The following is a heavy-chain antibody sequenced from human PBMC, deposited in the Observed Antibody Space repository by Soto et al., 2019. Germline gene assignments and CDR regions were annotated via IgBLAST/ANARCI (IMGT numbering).Heavy chain of an antibody. CDR2: ISAYNGNT. CDR3: AIWFGVLWFGALDYYGMDV. V-gene: IGHV1-18*04. CDR1: GYTFTSYG. Sequence: ASVNVSFKASGYTFTSYGISWVRQAPGQGLEWMGWISAYNGNTNYAQKLQGRVTMTTDTSTSTAYMELRSMRSDDTAVYYCAIWFGVLWFGALDYYGMDVWGQGTTVTVSS. J-gene: IGHJ6*02. D-gene: IGHD3-10*01.